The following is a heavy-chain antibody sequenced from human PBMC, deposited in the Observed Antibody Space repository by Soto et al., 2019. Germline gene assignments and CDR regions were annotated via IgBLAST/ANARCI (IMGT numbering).Heavy chain of an antibody. V-gene: IGHV1-18*01. CDR2: ISAYNGNT. D-gene: IGHD3-22*01. CDR3: ARGGQSGYSASRAMVDY. J-gene: IGHJ4*02. Sequence: QVQLVQSGAEVKKPGASVKVSCKASGYTFSSYGLSWVRQAPGQGLEWMGWISAYNGNTNYAQKLQGRVTMTTDPSTSTAYMKMRSLRSDDTAVYYCARGGQSGYSASRAMVDYWGQGTLVTVSS. CDR1: GYTFSSYG.